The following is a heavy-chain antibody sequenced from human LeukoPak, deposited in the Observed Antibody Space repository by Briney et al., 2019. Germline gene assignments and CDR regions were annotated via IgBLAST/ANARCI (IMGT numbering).Heavy chain of an antibody. CDR2: ISAYNGNT. Sequence: ASVKVSCKASGYTFTSYGISWVRQAPGQGLEWMGWISAYNGNTNYAQKVQGRVTMTTDTSTSTAYMELRSLRSDDTAVYYCARDYSAASNFWSGYRRPYFDYWGQGTLVTVSS. J-gene: IGHJ4*02. V-gene: IGHV1-18*01. D-gene: IGHD3-3*01. CDR3: ARDYSAASNFWSGYRRPYFDY. CDR1: GYTFTSYG.